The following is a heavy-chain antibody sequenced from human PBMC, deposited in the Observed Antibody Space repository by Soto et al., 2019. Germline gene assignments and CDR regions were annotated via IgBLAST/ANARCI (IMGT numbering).Heavy chain of an antibody. J-gene: IGHJ5*01. V-gene: IGHV4-39*01. D-gene: IGHD3-22*01. CDR1: GVSVSTNTQY. CDR3: STRAYDTNGYYRFDP. CDR2: IYYGGRT. Sequence: SETLSLTCTVSGVSVSTNTQYWGWIRQSPGKGLEWIGSIYYGGRTYYNPSLKSRVTISVDTSKNQFSLRLSSVTAADTAVYYCSTRAYDTNGYYRFDPWGQGTLVTVSS.